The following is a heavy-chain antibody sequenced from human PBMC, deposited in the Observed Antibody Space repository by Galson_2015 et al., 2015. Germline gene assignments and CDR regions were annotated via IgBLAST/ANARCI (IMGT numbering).Heavy chain of an antibody. J-gene: IGHJ4*01. V-gene: IGHV3-48*03. CDR2: IRRSGSTK. D-gene: IGHD3-9*01. Sequence: SLRLSCAASGFTFSSCDMHWVRQAPGKGLEWVSYIRRSGSTKYYADSVKGRFTISRDNSKNSLYLQMNSLRAEDTAVYYCARGGILTGPDYSGHGTLVTVS. CDR1: GFTFSSCD. CDR3: ARGGILTGPDY.